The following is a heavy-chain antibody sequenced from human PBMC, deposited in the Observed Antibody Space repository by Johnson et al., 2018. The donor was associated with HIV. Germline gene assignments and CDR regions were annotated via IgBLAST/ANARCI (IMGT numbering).Heavy chain of an antibody. D-gene: IGHD1-26*01. CDR2: ISFDASNN. J-gene: IGHJ3*02. V-gene: IGHV3-30*04. Sequence: QVQLVESGGGVVQPGRSLRLSCAASGFTFSSYAMHWVRQAPGKGLAWVAVISFDASNNYYADSVKGRFTISRDNSKNTLYLQMNSLRVEDTGIYYCARVGSPAELLPWAFDIWGQWTMVSVSS. CDR3: ARVGSPAELLPWAFDI. CDR1: GFTFSSYA.